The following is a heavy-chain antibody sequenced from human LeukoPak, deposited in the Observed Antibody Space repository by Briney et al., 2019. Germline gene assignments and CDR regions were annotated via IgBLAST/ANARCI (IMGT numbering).Heavy chain of an antibody. CDR1: GGSISSYY. J-gene: IGHJ4*02. D-gene: IGHD5-12*01. CDR2: IYYSGST. Sequence: SETLSLTCTVSGGSISSYYWSWIRQPPGKGLEWIGYIYYSGSTNYNPSLKSRVTISVDTSKNQFSLKLSSVTAADTAVYYCARDRYSGYDYSWYFDYWGQGTLVPVSS. CDR3: ARDRYSGYDYSWYFDY. V-gene: IGHV4-59*01.